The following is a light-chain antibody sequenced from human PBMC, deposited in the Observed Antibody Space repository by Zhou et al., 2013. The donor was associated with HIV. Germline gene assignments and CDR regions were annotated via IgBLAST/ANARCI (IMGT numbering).Light chain of an antibody. CDR3: QQYENWPYS. CDR2: DAS. Sequence: EIVMTQSPATLSVSPGDRVTLSCRASQSVSRNIVWYQQKPGQAPRLLIFDASTRATGIPARLSGSGSGTEFTLTVSSLQPDDFATYYCQQYENWPYSFGQGTTLDIK. V-gene: IGKV3-15*01. CDR1: QSVSRN. J-gene: IGKJ2*03.